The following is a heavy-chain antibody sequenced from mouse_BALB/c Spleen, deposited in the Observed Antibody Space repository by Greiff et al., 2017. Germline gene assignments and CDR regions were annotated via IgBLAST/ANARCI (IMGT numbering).Heavy chain of an antibody. CDR3: ARLLRYWYFDV. V-gene: IGHV7-3*02. CDR1: GFTFTDYY. Sequence: EVKLMESGGGLVQPGGSLRLSCATSGFTFTDYYMSWVRQPPGKALEWLGFIRNKANGYTTEYSASVKGRFTISRDNSQSILYLQMNTLRAEDSATYYCARLLRYWYFDVWGAGTTVTVSS. D-gene: IGHD2-4*01. CDR2: IRNKANGYTT. J-gene: IGHJ1*01.